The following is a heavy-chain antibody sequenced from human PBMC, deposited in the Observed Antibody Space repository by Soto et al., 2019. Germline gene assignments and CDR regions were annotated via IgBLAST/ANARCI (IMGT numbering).Heavy chain of an antibody. Sequence: QVQLVQSGAEVRKPGASVKVSCKASGYTFTGYYMHWVRQAPGQGLEWMGWINPNTGGTNYAQKFQGWVTMTRDMSISTAQMELSRLRSDDTAVYYCARNIHRLAYYYDTSGSYGNAFDIWGQGTMVTVSS. V-gene: IGHV1-2*04. CDR3: ARNIHRLAYYYDTSGSYGNAFDI. D-gene: IGHD3-22*01. CDR2: INPNTGGT. CDR1: GYTFTGYY. J-gene: IGHJ3*02.